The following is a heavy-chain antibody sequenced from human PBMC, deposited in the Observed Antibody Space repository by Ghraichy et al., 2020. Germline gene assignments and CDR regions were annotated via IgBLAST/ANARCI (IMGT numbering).Heavy chain of an antibody. Sequence: SETLSLTCAVYGGSFSGYYWSWIRQPPGKGLEWIGEINHSGSTNYNPSLKSRVTISVDTSKNQFSLKLSSVTAAATAVYYCARVGGSSSWTGSGWFDPWGQGTLVTVSS. CDR3: ARVGGSSSWTGSGWFDP. CDR1: GGSFSGYY. J-gene: IGHJ5*02. CDR2: INHSGST. V-gene: IGHV4-34*01. D-gene: IGHD6-13*01.